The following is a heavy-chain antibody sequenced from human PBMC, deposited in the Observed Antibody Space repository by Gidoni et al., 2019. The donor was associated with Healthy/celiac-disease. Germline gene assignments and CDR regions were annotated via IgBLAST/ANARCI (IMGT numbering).Heavy chain of an antibody. CDR1: GFTFSSSA. D-gene: IGHD4-17*01. J-gene: IGHJ4*02. Sequence: EVQLVESGGGLVQPGGFLRLSCAASGFTFSSSAMSWVRQAPGKGLELVSAISDSGGSTYYADSVKGRFTISRDNSKNTLYLQMNSLRAEDTAVYYCAKDDGDYPSTHDYWGQGTLVTVSS. V-gene: IGHV3-23*04. CDR3: AKDDGDYPSTHDY. CDR2: ISDSGGST.